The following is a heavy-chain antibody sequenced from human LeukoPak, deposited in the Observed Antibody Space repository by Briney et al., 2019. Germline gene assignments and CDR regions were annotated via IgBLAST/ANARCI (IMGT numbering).Heavy chain of an antibody. CDR3: ARHEGTRIKSRIAAAGMAPHFDY. V-gene: IGHV4-38-2*02. J-gene: IGHJ4*02. D-gene: IGHD6-13*01. CDR1: GDSISSGNY. Sequence: SETLSLTYTVSGDSISSGNYWGWIRQPPGKGLEWIGSIFHTGSTYFNLSLKSRVTISVDTSKNQFSLRLSSVTAADTAVYYCARHEGTRIKSRIAAAGMAPHFDYWGQGTLVTVSS. CDR2: IFHTGST.